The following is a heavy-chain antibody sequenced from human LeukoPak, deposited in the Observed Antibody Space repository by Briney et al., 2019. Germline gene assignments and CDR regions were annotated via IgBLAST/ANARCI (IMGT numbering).Heavy chain of an antibody. D-gene: IGHD6-19*01. CDR2: MSNDGSNE. CDR3: ARGPRKAVADAFDI. V-gene: IGHV3-30-3*01. CDR1: GFTFGDYA. Sequence: GGSLRLSCAASGFTFGDYAMHWVRQAPGKGLEWVTLMSNDGSNEYYADSVKGRFTISRDNSKNMLYLQMDSLRVEDAALYYCARGPRKAVADAFDIWGQGTMVTVSS. J-gene: IGHJ3*02.